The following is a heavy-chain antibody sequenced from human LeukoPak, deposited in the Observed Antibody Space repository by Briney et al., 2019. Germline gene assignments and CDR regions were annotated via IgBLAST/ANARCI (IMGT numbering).Heavy chain of an antibody. V-gene: IGHV3-30*04. CDR3: ARDLGIHYYYGMDV. CDR2: ISYDGSNK. CDR1: GFTFSSYA. J-gene: IGHJ6*02. Sequence: GGSLRLSCAASGFTFSSYAMHWVRQAPGEGLEWVAVISYDGSNKYYADSVKGRFTISRDNSKNTLYLQMNSLRAEDTAVYYCARDLGIHYYYGMDVWGQGTTVTVSS. D-gene: IGHD7-27*01.